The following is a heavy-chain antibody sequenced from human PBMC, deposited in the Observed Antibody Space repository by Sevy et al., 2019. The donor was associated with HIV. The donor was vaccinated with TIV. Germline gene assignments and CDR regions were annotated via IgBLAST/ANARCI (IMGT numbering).Heavy chain of an antibody. D-gene: IGHD2-2*01. CDR2: INPNSGGT. CDR3: ARGDIVVVPADRYYYYYGMDV. V-gene: IGHV1-2*06. Sequence: ASVKVSCKASGYTFTGYSMHWVRHAPGQGLEWMGRINPNSGGTNYAQKFQGRVTMTRDTSISTAYMELSRLRSDDTALYYCARGDIVVVPADRYYYYYGMDVWGQGTTVTVSS. J-gene: IGHJ6*02. CDR1: GYTFTGYS.